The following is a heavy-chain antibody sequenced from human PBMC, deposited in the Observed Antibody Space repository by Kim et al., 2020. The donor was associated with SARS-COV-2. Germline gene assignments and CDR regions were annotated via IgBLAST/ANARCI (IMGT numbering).Heavy chain of an antibody. CDR2: IYYSGST. D-gene: IGHD5-18*01. CDR3: ARDTSGYSYGYYYYYGMDV. Sequence: SETLSLTCTVSGGSISSGGYYWSWIRQHPGKGLEWIGYIYYSGSTYYNPSLKSRVTISVDTSKNQFSLKLSSVTAADTAVYYCARDTSGYSYGYYYYYGMDVWGQGTTGTVSS. CDR1: GGSISSGGYY. J-gene: IGHJ6*02. V-gene: IGHV4-31*03.